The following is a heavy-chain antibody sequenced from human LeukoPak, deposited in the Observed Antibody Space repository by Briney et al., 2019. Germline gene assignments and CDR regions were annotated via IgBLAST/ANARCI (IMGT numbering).Heavy chain of an antibody. CDR1: GYTFTSYG. Sequence: ASVKVSCKASGYTFTSYGISWVRQAPGQGLEWMGWISAYNGNTNYAQKLQGRVTMTTDTSTSTAYMELRSLRSDDTAVYYCARDPYYDSSGYYRAFDYWGQGTLVTVSS. CDR3: ARDPYYDSSGYYRAFDY. CDR2: ISAYNGNT. V-gene: IGHV1-18*01. D-gene: IGHD3-22*01. J-gene: IGHJ4*02.